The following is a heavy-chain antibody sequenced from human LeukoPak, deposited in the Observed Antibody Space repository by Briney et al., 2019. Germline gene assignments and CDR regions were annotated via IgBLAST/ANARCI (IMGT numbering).Heavy chain of an antibody. V-gene: IGHV4-39*02. D-gene: IGHD6-19*01. CDR2: IYYSVST. CDR1: GDSISSTSYY. J-gene: IGHJ4*02. CDR3: AGEIYSSGWYCDY. Sequence: SYTQSLTCTISGDSISSTSYYWGWIRQPPGKGLQWIGNIYYSVSTYYNPSLKSRVTISVEKSKNQFSLKRSSETAADTAVYYCAGEIYSSGWYCDYWGQGTLVTVSS.